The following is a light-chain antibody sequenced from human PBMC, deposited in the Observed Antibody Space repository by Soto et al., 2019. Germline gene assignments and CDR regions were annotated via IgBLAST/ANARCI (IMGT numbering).Light chain of an antibody. V-gene: IGLV2-14*01. CDR1: SSDIGGYNY. CDR2: EVS. J-gene: IGLJ2*01. Sequence: QSVLTQPASVSGSPGQSITISCTGTSSDIGGYNYVSWYQQHPGKAPKLMIYEVSYRPSGVFNRFSGSKSGNTASLTISGLQAEDEADYYCSSYTSSSTLVFGGGTKLTVL. CDR3: SSYTSSSTLV.